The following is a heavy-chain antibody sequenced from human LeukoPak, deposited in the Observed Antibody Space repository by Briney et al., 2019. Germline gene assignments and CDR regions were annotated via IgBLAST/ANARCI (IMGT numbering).Heavy chain of an antibody. CDR2: ITSRGSAT. D-gene: IGHD3-16*02. Sequence: GGSLRLSCAASGFTFSKNAMSWVRQAPGKGLEWVSSITSRGSATCYADSVKGRFTISRDNSKNTLYLQMNGLRAEDTAVYYCARGVDVWGNYRQYYFDYWGQETLVTVSS. CDR1: GFTFSKNA. CDR3: ARGVDVWGNYRQYYFDY. V-gene: IGHV3-23*01. J-gene: IGHJ4*02.